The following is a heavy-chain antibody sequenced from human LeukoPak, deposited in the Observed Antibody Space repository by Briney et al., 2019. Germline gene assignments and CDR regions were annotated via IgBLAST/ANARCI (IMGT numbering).Heavy chain of an antibody. D-gene: IGHD3-10*01. CDR2: IYYSGST. V-gene: IGHV4-39*07. J-gene: IGHJ3*02. CDR1: GGSISSSSYY. Sequence: SSETLSLTCTVSGGSISSSSYYWGWIRQPPGKGLEWIGSIYYSGSTYYNPSLKSRVTISVDPSKNQFSLKLSSVTAADTAVYYCARSDGYGLVGIWGQGTMVTVSS. CDR3: ARSDGYGLVGI.